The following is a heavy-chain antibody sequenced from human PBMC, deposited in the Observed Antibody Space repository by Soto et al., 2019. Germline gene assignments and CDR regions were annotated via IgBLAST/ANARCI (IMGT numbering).Heavy chain of an antibody. Sequence: EVQLVESGGGLVQPGGSLRFSCAASGFTVSSNYMSWVRQAPGKGLGWVSVIYSGGTTYYADSVKGRFTISRDNAKNTLYLQMNSLTAEDTAVYYCARNGDSSDYRGWFDPWGQGTLVTVSS. V-gene: IGHV3-66*01. CDR3: ARNGDSSDYRGWFDP. J-gene: IGHJ5*02. CDR1: GFTVSSNY. D-gene: IGHD3-22*01. CDR2: IYSGGTT.